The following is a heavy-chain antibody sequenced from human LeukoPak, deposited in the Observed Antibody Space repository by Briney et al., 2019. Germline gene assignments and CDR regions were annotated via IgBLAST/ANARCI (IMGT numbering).Heavy chain of an antibody. V-gene: IGHV3-23*01. J-gene: IGHJ6*02. CDR3: AKWGGYYDFWSGYYTEVYYYGMDV. D-gene: IGHD3-3*01. CDR1: GFTFSSYA. Sequence: GGSLRLSCAASGFTFSSYAMSWVRQAPGKGLEWVSAISGSGGSTYYADSVKGRFTISRDNSKNTLYLQMNSLRAEDTAVYYCAKWGGYYDFWSGYYTEVYYYGMDVWGQGTTVTASS. CDR2: ISGSGGST.